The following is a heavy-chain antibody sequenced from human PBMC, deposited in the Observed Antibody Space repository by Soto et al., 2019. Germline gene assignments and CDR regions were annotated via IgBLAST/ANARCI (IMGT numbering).Heavy chain of an antibody. V-gene: IGHV4-31*03. J-gene: IGHJ4*02. CDR1: GASISRGDYY. Sequence: SETLSLTCTVSGASISRGDYYGAWIRQLPGKGLEWIGYIYYSGTTYSNPSLKSRVSISVDMSQNQFSLQLSSVTAADTAVYFCAREAGVHYFDYWGQGALVAVST. CDR2: IYYSGTT. D-gene: IGHD6-19*01. CDR3: AREAGVHYFDY.